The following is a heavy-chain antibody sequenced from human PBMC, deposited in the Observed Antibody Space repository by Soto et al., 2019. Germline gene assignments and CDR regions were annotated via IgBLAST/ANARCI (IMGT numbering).Heavy chain of an antibody. J-gene: IGHJ4*02. CDR2: IYYTGST. CDR3: ARNGSF. V-gene: IGHV4-39*01. CDR1: NGSISTTSYN. D-gene: IGHD3-16*02. Sequence: QMQLQESGPGLVKPSETLSLTCTVSNGSISTTSYNWGWIRQSPGKGLEWIGTIYYTGSTSYNPSLQSRVTIDVDSYKNHFSLKLASVTSADTAVYYCARNGSFWGQGTLVIVSS.